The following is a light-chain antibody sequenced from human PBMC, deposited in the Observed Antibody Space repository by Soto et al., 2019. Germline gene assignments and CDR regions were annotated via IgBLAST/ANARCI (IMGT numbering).Light chain of an antibody. J-gene: IGKJ4*01. V-gene: IGKV3-15*01. Sequence: EIVLTQSPVTLSLSPGERATLSCRASQSVSNNYLAWYQQKPGQAPRLLIYGASTRATGIPARFSGSGSGTEFTLTISSPQSEDFAVYYCQQYNYWPLSFGGGTKVDIK. CDR2: GAS. CDR1: QSVSNN. CDR3: QQYNYWPLS.